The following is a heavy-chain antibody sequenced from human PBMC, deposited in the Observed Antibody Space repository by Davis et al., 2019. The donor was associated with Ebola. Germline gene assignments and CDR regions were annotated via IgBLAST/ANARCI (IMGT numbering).Heavy chain of an antibody. CDR3: AKEYSNYVAYYYYGMDV. J-gene: IGHJ6*02. CDR1: GFTFSDYY. D-gene: IGHD4-11*01. CDR2: ISSSGSTI. V-gene: IGHV3-11*01. Sequence: GESLKISCAASGFTFSDYYMSWIRQAPGKGLEWVSYISSSGSTIYYADSVKGRFTISRDNAKNSLYLQMNSLRAEDTALYYCAKEYSNYVAYYYYGMDVWGQGTTVTVSS.